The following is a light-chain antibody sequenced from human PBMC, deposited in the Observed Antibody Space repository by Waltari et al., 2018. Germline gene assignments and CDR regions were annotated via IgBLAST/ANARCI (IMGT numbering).Light chain of an antibody. V-gene: IGLV1-40*01. Sequence: QSVLTQPPSVSGAPGPRVTISCTGTHSNIGAGHDVNWYRQAPGSAPKLLTYRDDNRPSGVPGRFSGSKSGTSASLSVTGLLVEDEGEYFCQSYDSGLSAVVFGGGTKLTVL. CDR3: QSYDSGLSAVV. CDR1: HSNIGAGHD. CDR2: RDD. J-gene: IGLJ3*02.